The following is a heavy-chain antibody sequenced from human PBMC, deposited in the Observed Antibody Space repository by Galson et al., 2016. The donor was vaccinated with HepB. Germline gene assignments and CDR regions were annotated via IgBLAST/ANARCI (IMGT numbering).Heavy chain of an antibody. CDR2: IYHSGST. Sequence: LSLTCAVSGGSISNNNWWSWVRQPPGKGLEWIGEIYHSGSTNYNPSLKTRVTMSVDTSRNQFSLKLRSVTAADTAVYYCAGDYLSYGYSDYSGIDVWGQGTTVTVSS. CDR3: AGDYLSYGYSDYSGIDV. J-gene: IGHJ6*02. V-gene: IGHV4-4*02. D-gene: IGHD3-16*01. CDR1: GGSISNNNW.